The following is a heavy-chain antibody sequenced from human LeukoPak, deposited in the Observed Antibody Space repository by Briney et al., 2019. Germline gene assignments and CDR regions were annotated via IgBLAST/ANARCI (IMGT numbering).Heavy chain of an antibody. CDR1: GNSISSGDYY. J-gene: IGHJ5*02. CDR2: IYTSGST. D-gene: IGHD3-22*01. V-gene: IGHV4-61*02. Sequence: SETLSLTCTVSGNSISSGDYYWSWIRQPAGTGLEWIGRIYTSGSTNYNPSLKSRVTMSVDTSKNQFSLKLSSVTAADTAVYYCARDTYYYDSSGYFLVGPTNWFDPWGQGTLVTVSS. CDR3: ARDTYYYDSSGYFLVGPTNWFDP.